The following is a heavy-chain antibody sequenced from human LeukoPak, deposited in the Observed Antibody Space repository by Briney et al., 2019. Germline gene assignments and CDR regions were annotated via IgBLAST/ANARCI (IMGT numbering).Heavy chain of an antibody. CDR3: ARDTPYCSGGSCYLGWFDP. V-gene: IGHV3-7*01. CDR1: GFVFSNDW. J-gene: IGHJ5*02. Sequence: GGSLRLSCAASGFVFSNDWMSWVRQAPGKGLEWVAYINQDESERYYVDSVKGRFTTSRDNSNNLLFLQMNSLRVEDTAVYYCARDTPYCSGGSCYLGWFDPWGQGTLVTVSS. D-gene: IGHD2-15*01. CDR2: INQDESER.